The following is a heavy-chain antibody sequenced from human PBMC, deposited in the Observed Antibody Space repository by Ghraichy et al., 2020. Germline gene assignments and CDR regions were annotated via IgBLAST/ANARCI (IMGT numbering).Heavy chain of an antibody. J-gene: IGHJ3*02. CDR1: GFTFSSYA. V-gene: IGHV3-23*01. Sequence: GGSLRLSCAASGFTFSSYAMSWVRQAPGKGLEWVSVISGSGGSTYYADSVKGRFTISRDNSKNTLYLQMNSLRAEETAVYYCAKLMGSDYGSSFDIWGQGPKVTVSS. CDR3: AKLMGSDYGSSFDI. CDR2: ISGSGGST. D-gene: IGHD3-10*01.